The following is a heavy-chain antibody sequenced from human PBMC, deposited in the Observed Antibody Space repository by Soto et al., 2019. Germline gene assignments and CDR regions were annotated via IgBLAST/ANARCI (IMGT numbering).Heavy chain of an antibody. Sequence: SETLSLTCTVSAGSVSSGSYYWSWIRQPPGKGLEWIGYIYYSGSTHYYPSLKSRVTISVDTSKSQFSLKLSSVTAADTAVYYCAREQNWFDPWGQGTLVTVSS. CDR2: IYYSGST. J-gene: IGHJ5*02. V-gene: IGHV4-61*01. CDR3: AREQNWFDP. CDR1: AGSVSSGSYY.